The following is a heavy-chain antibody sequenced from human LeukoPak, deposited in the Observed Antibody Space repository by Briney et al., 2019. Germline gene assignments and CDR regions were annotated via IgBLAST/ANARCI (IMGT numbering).Heavy chain of an antibody. J-gene: IGHJ3*02. V-gene: IGHV3-30-3*01. CDR1: GFTFSSYA. Sequence: GRSLRLSCAASGFTFSSYAMHWVRQAPGKGLEWVALISYDEFIKYYADSVKGRFTISRDNSMNTLFLQMNSLRAEDTAVYYCARDDYADAFDIWGQGTMVTVSS. D-gene: IGHD3-16*01. CDR3: ARDDYADAFDI. CDR2: ISYDEFIK.